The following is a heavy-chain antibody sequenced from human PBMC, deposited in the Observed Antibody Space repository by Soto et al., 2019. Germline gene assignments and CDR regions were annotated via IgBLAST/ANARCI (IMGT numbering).Heavy chain of an antibody. J-gene: IGHJ6*02. CDR3: ARDYYGMDV. Sequence: TLSLTCTVSGGSISSGGYCWTWIRQSPGKGLEWIGYTYQSGSAYYNPSLKSRVTISVDRSKNQFSLNLTSVTAADPAVYYCARDYYGMDVWGQGNTVTVSS. V-gene: IGHV4-30-2*06. CDR1: GGSISSGGYC. CDR2: TYQSGSA.